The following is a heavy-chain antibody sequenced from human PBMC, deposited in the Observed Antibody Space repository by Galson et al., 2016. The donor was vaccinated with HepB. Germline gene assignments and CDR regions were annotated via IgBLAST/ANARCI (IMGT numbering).Heavy chain of an antibody. V-gene: IGHV3-53*01. D-gene: IGHD3-10*01. CDR3: GKGRRDTNFHLYGSAVFDP. CDR2: IYSGGST. Sequence: SLRLSCAASGFTVSNNYMSWVRQAPGKGLEWVTLIYSGGSTYYADSVKGRFTIFRDNSQNTLFLQMNSLRAEDTAMYYCGKGRRDTNFHLYGSAVFDPWGQGTLVTVSS. CDR1: GFTVSNNY. J-gene: IGHJ5*02.